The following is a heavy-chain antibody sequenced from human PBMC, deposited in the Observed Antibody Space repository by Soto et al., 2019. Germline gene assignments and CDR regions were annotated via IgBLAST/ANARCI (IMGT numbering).Heavy chain of an antibody. J-gene: IGHJ6*02. CDR1: GGSISSGGYS. Sequence: SETLSLTCAVSGGSISSGGYSWSWIRQPPGKGLEWIGYIYHSGSTYYNPSLKSRVTISVDRSKNQFSLKLSSVTAADTAVYYCARVHRGGYYYYGRDVWGQGTTVTVSS. CDR2: IYHSGST. V-gene: IGHV4-30-2*01. CDR3: ARVHRGGYYYYGRDV. D-gene: IGHD3-16*01.